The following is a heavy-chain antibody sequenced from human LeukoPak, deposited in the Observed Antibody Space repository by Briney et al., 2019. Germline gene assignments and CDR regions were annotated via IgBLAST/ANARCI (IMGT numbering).Heavy chain of an antibody. CDR2: IRSSSNII. CDR1: GFTFSSYS. J-gene: IGHJ6*02. V-gene: IGHV3-48*04. D-gene: IGHD3-3*01. CDR3: AKDLNPLVRFLEWLLSQTYYYYYGMDV. Sequence: GGSLRLSCAASGFTFSSYSMNWVRQAPGKGLEWVSYIRSSSNIIYYADSVKGRFTISRDNTKNSLYLQMNSLRAEDTAVYYCAKDLNPLVRFLEWLLSQTYYYYYGMDVWGQGTTVTVSS.